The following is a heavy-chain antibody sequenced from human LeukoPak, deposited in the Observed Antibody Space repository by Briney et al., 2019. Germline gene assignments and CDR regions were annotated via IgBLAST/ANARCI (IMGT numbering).Heavy chain of an antibody. D-gene: IGHD2-2*01. CDR3: ARSAEDIVVVPAAPPYNWFDP. V-gene: IGHV1-18*01. CDR1: GYTFTSYG. CDR2: ISAYNGNT. Sequence: ASVKVSCKASGYTFTSYGISWVRQAPGQGLEWMGWISAYNGNTNYAQKLQGRVTMTTDTSTSTAYMELRSLRSDDTAVYYCARSAEDIVVVPAAPPYNWFDPWGQGTLVTVSS. J-gene: IGHJ5*02.